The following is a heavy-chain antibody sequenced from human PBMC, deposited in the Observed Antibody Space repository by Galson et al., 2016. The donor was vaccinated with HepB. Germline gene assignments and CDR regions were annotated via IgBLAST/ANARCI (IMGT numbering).Heavy chain of an antibody. CDR1: GGSVSSGSYY. D-gene: IGHD5-12*01. Sequence: TLSLTCTVSGGSVSSGSYYWSWIRQHPGKGLEWIGHVYYSGSAYHNPSLKSRVYISIDTSKNQFYLKLTSVTAADTAIYYCVSSGRQFNYHYFDFWGRGTLVTVSS. V-gene: IGHV4-31*03. CDR2: VYYSGSA. CDR3: VSSGRQFNYHYFDF. J-gene: IGHJ2*01.